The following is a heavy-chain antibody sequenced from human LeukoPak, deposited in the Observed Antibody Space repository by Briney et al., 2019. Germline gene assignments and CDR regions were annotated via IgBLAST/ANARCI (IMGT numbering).Heavy chain of an antibody. Sequence: TSSETLSLTCTVSGGSISSYYWSWIRQPAGKGLEWIGRIYTSGSTNYNPSLKSRVTMSVDTSKNQFSLKLSSVTAADTAVYYCARDSAAAGDDAFDIWGQGTMVTVSS. D-gene: IGHD6-13*01. V-gene: IGHV4-4*07. J-gene: IGHJ3*02. CDR2: IYTSGST. CDR3: ARDSAAAGDDAFDI. CDR1: GGSISSYY.